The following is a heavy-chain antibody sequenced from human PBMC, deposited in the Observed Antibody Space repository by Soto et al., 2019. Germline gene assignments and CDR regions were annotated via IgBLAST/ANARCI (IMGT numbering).Heavy chain of an antibody. CDR1: GFTFSSYA. V-gene: IGHV3-23*01. J-gene: IGHJ4*02. CDR3: AKDSGSYTYFDY. D-gene: IGHD1-26*01. Sequence: RRLSCAASGFTFSSYAMSWVRQAPGKGLEWVSAISGSGGSTYYADSVKGRFTISRDNSKNTLYLQMNSLRAEDTAVYYCAKDSGSYTYFDYWGQGTLVTVS. CDR2: ISGSGGST.